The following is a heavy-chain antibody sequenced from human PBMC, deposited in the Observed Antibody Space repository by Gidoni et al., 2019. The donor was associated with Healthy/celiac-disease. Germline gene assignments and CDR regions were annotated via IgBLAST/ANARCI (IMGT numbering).Heavy chain of an antibody. CDR3: ASTPITMVRGDFDY. CDR1: GFTFSSYE. D-gene: IGHD3-10*01. Sequence: EVQLVESGGGLVQPGGSLRLSCAASGFTFSSYEMNWVRQAPGKGLEWVSYISSSGSTIYYADSVKGRFTISRDNAKNSLYLQMNSLRAEDTAVYYCASTPITMVRGDFDYWGQGTLVTVSS. J-gene: IGHJ4*02. CDR2: ISSSGSTI. V-gene: IGHV3-48*03.